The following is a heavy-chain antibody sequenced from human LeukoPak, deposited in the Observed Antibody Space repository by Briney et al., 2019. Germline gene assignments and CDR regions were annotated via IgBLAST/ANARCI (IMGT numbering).Heavy chain of an antibody. J-gene: IGHJ4*02. CDR2: IYPGDSDT. D-gene: IGHD1-26*01. V-gene: IGHV5-51*01. Sequence: GESLKISCKGSGYSFTSYWIGWVRQMPGKGLEWMGIIYPGDSDTRYSPSFQGQVTISADKSISTAYLQWSSLKASDTAMYYCARGEPSGSYFLPFDYWGQGTLVTVSS. CDR3: ARGEPSGSYFLPFDY. CDR1: GYSFTSYW.